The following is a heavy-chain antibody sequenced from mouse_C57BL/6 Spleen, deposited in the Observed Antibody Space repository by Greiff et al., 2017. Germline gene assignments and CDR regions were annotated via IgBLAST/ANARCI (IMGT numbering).Heavy chain of an antibody. CDR2: IRLKSDNYAT. V-gene: IGHV6-3*01. CDR1: GFTFSNYW. Sequence: EVMLVESGGGLVQPGGSMKLSCVASGFTFSNYWMNWVRQSPEKGLEWVAQIRLKSDNYATHYAESVKGRFTISRDDSKSSVYLQMNNLRAEDTGIYYCTGIPYGYPWFAYWGQGTLVTVSA. CDR3: TGIPYGYPWFAY. D-gene: IGHD2-2*01. J-gene: IGHJ3*01.